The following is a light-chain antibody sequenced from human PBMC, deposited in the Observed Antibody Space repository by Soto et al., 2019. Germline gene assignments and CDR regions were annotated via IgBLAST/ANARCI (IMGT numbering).Light chain of an antibody. V-gene: IGKV4-1*01. CDR1: QTVLHGSNY. Sequence: DIVMTQSPDSLSVSLGERATINCKSSQTVLHGSNYLAWYQQRAGQPPKLLIYWASTRESGVPDRFSGSGSGTDFTLTISSLQAEDVAVYYCQQYYTTPMTFGQGTKVEI. CDR3: QQYYTTPMT. CDR2: WAS. J-gene: IGKJ1*01.